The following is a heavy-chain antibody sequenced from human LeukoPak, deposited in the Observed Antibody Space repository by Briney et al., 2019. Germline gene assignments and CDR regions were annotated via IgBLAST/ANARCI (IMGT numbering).Heavy chain of an antibody. CDR3: ARSRDRHDY. Sequence: GGSLRLSCVASGFTLSTYYMHWVRQGPGKGLVWVSRISSDGITTYADSMKGRFTISRDNAKNTLYLQMNSLRAEDTAIYYCARSRDRHDYWGQGTLVTVSS. J-gene: IGHJ4*02. V-gene: IGHV3-74*01. CDR2: ISSDGIT. D-gene: IGHD2-2*01. CDR1: GFTLSTYY.